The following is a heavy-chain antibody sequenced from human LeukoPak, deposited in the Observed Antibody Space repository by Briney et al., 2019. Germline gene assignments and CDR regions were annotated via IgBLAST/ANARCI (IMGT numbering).Heavy chain of an antibody. V-gene: IGHV3-7*01. CDR3: ARTTMVRGVIIDQFDY. CDR2: IKQDGSEK. J-gene: IGHJ4*02. D-gene: IGHD3-10*01. CDR1: GFTFSSYW. Sequence: GGSLRLSCAASGFTFSSYWMSWVRQPPGKGLEWVANIKQDGSEKYYVDPVKGRFTISRDNAKNSLYLQMNSLRAEDTAVYYCARTTMVRGVIIDQFDYWGQGTLVTVSS.